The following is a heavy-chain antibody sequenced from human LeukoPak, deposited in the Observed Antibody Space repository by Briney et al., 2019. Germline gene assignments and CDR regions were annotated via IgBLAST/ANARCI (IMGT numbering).Heavy chain of an antibody. Sequence: GESLKISCKGSGYSFTSYWIGWVRQMHGKGLEWMGIIYPGDPDTRYSPSFQGQVTISADKSISTAYLQWSSLKASDTAMYYCARHLAYYYDSSGEFDYWGQGTLVTVSS. D-gene: IGHD3-22*01. CDR1: GYSFTSYW. J-gene: IGHJ4*02. CDR3: ARHLAYYYDSSGEFDY. CDR2: IYPGDPDT. V-gene: IGHV5-51*01.